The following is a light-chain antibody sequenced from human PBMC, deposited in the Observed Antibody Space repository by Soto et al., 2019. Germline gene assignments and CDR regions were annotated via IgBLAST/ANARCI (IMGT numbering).Light chain of an antibody. CDR2: DVS. V-gene: IGLV2-14*01. CDR1: SSDVGGYNY. J-gene: IGLJ1*01. CDR3: SSYTSSSNVYV. Sequence: QSVRTQPASVSGSPGQSITISCTGTSSDVGGYNYVSWYQQHPGKAPKLMIYDVSNRPSGVSNRFSGSKSGNTASLTISGLQAEDEADYYCSSYTSSSNVYVFGTGTKVTVL.